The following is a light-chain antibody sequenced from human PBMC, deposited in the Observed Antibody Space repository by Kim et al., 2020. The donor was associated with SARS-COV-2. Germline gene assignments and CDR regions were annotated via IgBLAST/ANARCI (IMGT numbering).Light chain of an antibody. V-gene: IGKV1-33*01. CDR2: DAS. CDR1: EDISQS. CDR3: QQYDYFPLT. Sequence: DIQMTQSPTSLSASVGDRVTITCQASEDISQSLTWYQHKPGKSPKLLISDASRLQTGVPSRFSGSGFGTHFTFTVSSLQPEDTATYYCQQYDYFPLTFGGGTKVEI. J-gene: IGKJ4*01.